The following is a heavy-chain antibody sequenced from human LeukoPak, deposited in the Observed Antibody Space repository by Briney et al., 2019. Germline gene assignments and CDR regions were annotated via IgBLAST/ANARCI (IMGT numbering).Heavy chain of an antibody. Sequence: SETLSLTCTVSGGSISSYYWSWIRQPPGKGLEWIGYIYYSGSTNYNPSLKSRVTISVDTSKNQFSLKLSSVTAADTAVYYCARHVSSGWAMIGAFDIWGQGTMVTVSS. CDR3: ARHVSSGWAMIGAFDI. CDR1: GGSISSYY. CDR2: IYYSGST. J-gene: IGHJ3*02. V-gene: IGHV4-59*08. D-gene: IGHD6-19*01.